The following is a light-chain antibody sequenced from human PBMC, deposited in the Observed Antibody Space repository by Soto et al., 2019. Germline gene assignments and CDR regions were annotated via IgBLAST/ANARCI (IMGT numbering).Light chain of an antibody. J-gene: IGKJ2*01. CDR1: QSVSSN. Sequence: EIVMTQSPATLSVSPGERATLSCRASQSVSSNLAWYQQKPGQAPRLLIYGASTRATGIPASFSRSGSGTELTLTSSSLQSEDVAVYFCQQDNNCPPYTFGQGTKLEIK. CDR2: GAS. CDR3: QQDNNCPPYT. V-gene: IGKV3-15*01.